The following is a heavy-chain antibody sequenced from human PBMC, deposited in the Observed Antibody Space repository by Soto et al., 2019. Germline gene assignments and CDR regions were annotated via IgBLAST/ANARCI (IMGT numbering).Heavy chain of an antibody. Sequence: QVQLVESGGGLVKPGGSLRLSCAASGFTFTDYYMSWIRQATGKGLEWVSHISSSGSTIYYADSVKGRFTISRDNAKNSLYLQMSSLRAEDTAVYYGARVLVFYGGFDPWGQGTLVTVSS. CDR2: ISSSGSTI. CDR1: GFTFTDYY. V-gene: IGHV3-11*01. J-gene: IGHJ5*02. CDR3: ARVLVFYGGFDP. D-gene: IGHD2-21*02.